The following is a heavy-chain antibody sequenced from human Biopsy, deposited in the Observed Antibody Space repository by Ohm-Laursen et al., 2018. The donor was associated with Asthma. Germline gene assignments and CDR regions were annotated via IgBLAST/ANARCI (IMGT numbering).Heavy chain of an antibody. CDR2: ISYDGSNK. Sequence: RSLRLSCTASGFTFSSYGMHWVRQAPGKGLEWVAVISYDGSNKYYADSVKDRFTISRDNSKNTLYLQMNSLRAEDTAVYYCASQSSGPDFWSGYYYFDYWGQGTLVTVSS. V-gene: IGHV3-30*03. D-gene: IGHD3-3*01. CDR3: ASQSSGPDFWSGYYYFDY. CDR1: GFTFSSYG. J-gene: IGHJ4*02.